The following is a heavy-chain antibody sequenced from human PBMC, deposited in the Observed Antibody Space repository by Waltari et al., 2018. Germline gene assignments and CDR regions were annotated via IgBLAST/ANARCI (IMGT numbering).Heavy chain of an antibody. V-gene: IGHV4-4*02. J-gene: IGHJ5*02. CDR2: IYHSGST. Sequence: QVQLQESGPGLVKPSGTLSLTCAVSGGSISSSNWWSWVRQPPGKGLEWIGEIYHSGSTNYNPSLKGRVTISVDKSKNQFSLKLSSVTAADTAVYYCAREGSNYDFWSGYSFDPWGQGTLVTVSS. CDR1: GGSISSSNW. CDR3: AREGSNYDFWSGYSFDP. D-gene: IGHD3-3*01.